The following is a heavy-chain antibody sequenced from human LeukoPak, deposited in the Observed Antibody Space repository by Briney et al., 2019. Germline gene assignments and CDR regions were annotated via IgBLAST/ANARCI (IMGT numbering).Heavy chain of an antibody. Sequence: GGSLRPSCAASGLTFSSFAMSWVCHAPGKGLECVSAISGSGYSTDYADSVKGRFTIARDNSKNTLYLQMSSLRAGDTAVYYCAKDLYCSGGSCYQYYFDYWGQGALVTVSA. V-gene: IGHV3-23*01. CDR2: ISGSGYST. D-gene: IGHD2-15*01. CDR3: AKDLYCSGGSCYQYYFDY. CDR1: GLTFSSFA. J-gene: IGHJ4*02.